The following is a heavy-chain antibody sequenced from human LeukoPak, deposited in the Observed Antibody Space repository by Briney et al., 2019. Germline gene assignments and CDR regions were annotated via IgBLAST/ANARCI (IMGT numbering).Heavy chain of an antibody. Sequence: SETLSLTCTVPGGSISSYYWSCIRQPPGKGLEWIGYIYYSGSTNYNPSLKSRVTISVGTSKNQFSLKLSSVTAADTAVYYCARGEEYSSSSNYFDYWGQGTLVTVSS. CDR1: GGSISSYY. J-gene: IGHJ4*02. CDR3: ARGEEYSSSSNYFDY. CDR2: IYYSGST. V-gene: IGHV4-59*01. D-gene: IGHD6-6*01.